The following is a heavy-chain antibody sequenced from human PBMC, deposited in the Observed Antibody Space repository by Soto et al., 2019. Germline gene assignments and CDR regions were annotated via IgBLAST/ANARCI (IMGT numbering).Heavy chain of an antibody. V-gene: IGHV3-15*01. CDR2: IKSKTDGGTT. CDR1: GFTFSNAW. J-gene: IGHJ4*02. CDR3: TTRPGRLRYFDWLDLFDY. D-gene: IGHD3-9*01. Sequence: GGSLRLSCAASGFTFSNAWMSWVRQAPGKGLEWVGRIKSKTDGGTTDYAAPVKGRFTISRDDSKNTLYLQMNSLKTEDTAVYYCTTRPGRLRYFDWLDLFDYWGQGTLVTVSS.